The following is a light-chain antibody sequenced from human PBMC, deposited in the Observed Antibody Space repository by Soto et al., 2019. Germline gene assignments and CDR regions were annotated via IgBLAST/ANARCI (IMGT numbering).Light chain of an antibody. CDR3: LQDFKYPRT. V-gene: IGKV1-6*01. CDR2: GTF. Sequence: AIQITQSPSSLSASVGDRVTITCRASQDIRTELGWYQQKPGKAPRLLIYGTFSLQSGVPSRFSGSGSGTDFTLTISSLQPDDFATYYCLQDFKYPRTFGQGTKGEVK. CDR1: QDIRTE. J-gene: IGKJ1*01.